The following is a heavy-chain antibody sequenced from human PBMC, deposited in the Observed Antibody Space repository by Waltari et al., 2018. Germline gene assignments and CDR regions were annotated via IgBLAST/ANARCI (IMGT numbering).Heavy chain of an antibody. Sequence: EVQLVESGGGLVQPGGSLRLSCAASGFSFSSYWMSWVRQAPGLGLDGVVNINLDASQKNYVDSVNGRFIISRDNAKNSLYLQIISLRAEDTAVYYCANYYDTRGYYDWGQGTLVTVTS. CDR3: ANYYDTRGYYD. J-gene: IGHJ4*02. CDR2: INLDASQK. V-gene: IGHV3-7*01. CDR1: GFSFSSYW. D-gene: IGHD3-22*01.